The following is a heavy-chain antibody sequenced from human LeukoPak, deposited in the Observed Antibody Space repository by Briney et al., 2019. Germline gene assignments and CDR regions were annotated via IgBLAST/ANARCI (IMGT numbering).Heavy chain of an antibody. Sequence: SETLSLTCTVSGGSISSGGYYWSWIRQHPGKGLEWIGYIYYSGSTYYNPSLKSRVTISVDTSKNQFSLKLSSVTAADTAVYYCARASGSYRLIDYWGQGTLVTVSS. J-gene: IGHJ4*02. V-gene: IGHV4-31*03. CDR1: GGSISSGGYY. D-gene: IGHD1-26*01. CDR3: ARASGSYRLIDY. CDR2: IYYSGST.